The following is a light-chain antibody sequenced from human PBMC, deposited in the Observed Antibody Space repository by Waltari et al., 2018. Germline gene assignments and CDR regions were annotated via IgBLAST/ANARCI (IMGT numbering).Light chain of an antibody. Sequence: QSALTQPASVSGSPGQSIPISCTETLSALGAFNYVSCYRQHPGTAPKLLIFDVSHRPSWVSNRFSGSKSGNTASLTISGLQAEDEADYYCSSYTTSSTVVFGGGTKLTVL. V-gene: IGLV2-14*03. CDR1: LSALGAFNY. J-gene: IGLJ2*01. CDR2: DVS. CDR3: SSYTTSSTVV.